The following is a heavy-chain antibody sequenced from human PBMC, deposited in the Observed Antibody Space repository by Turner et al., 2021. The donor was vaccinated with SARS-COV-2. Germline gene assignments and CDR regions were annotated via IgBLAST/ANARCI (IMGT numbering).Heavy chain of an antibody. Sequence: QVHLQPWGKQRLTPSETLSLTCAVYRGSFTDSYWGWIRQSPERGLEWIGEINHSGITNINPSLKSRVTMSVDTPKNQFSLKLISVTAADTAIYYCARGSVTWGQGTLVTVSS. D-gene: IGHD2-21*02. CDR3: ARGSVT. CDR2: INHSGIT. CDR1: RGSFTDSY. V-gene: IGHV4-34*01. J-gene: IGHJ4*02.